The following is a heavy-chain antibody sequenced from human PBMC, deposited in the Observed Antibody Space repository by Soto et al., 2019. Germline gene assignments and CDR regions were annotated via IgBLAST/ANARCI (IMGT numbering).Heavy chain of an antibody. CDR2: ISGSGGST. V-gene: IGHV3-23*01. Sequence: PGGSLRLSCAASGFTFSSYAMSWVRQAPGKGLEWVSAISGSGGSTYYADSVKGRFTISRDNSKNTLYLQMNSLRAEDTAVYYCAKVYCGGDCYSFYFDYWGQGTLVTVSS. J-gene: IGHJ4*02. D-gene: IGHD2-21*02. CDR1: GFTFSSYA. CDR3: AKVYCGGDCYSFYFDY.